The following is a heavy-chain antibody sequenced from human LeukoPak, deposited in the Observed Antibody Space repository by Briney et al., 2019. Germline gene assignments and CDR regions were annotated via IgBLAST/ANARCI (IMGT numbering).Heavy chain of an antibody. V-gene: IGHV4-59*01. CDR3: ARGRFAGDY. D-gene: IGHD5-24*01. CDR2: IYYSGST. CDR1: GGSISRYY. Sequence: PSETLSLTCTVSGGSISRYYWSWIRQPPGKGLEWIGHIYYSGSTNYNPSLKSRVTISVDTSKNQFSPKLSSVTAADTAVYYCARGRFAGDYWGQGTLVTVSS. J-gene: IGHJ4*02.